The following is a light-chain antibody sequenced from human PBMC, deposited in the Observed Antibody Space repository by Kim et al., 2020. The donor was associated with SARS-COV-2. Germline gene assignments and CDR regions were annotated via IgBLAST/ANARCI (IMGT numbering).Light chain of an antibody. CDR1: SSDVGPYDR. J-gene: IGLJ2*01. CDR2: AVS. CDR3: SSYTTTNTLI. Sequence: GQSVTISCPGTSSDVGPYDRVSWYQQSPGTAPKLLILAVSSRPSGVPDRFSGSKSGNTASLTISGLQAEDEADYYCSSYTTTNTLIFGGGTQLTVL. V-gene: IGLV2-18*02.